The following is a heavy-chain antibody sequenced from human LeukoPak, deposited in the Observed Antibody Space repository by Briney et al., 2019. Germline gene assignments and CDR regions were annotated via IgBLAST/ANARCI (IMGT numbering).Heavy chain of an antibody. CDR3: ARRNSRAAAVDY. V-gene: IGHV4-38-2*02. J-gene: IGHJ4*02. CDR1: GYSISSGYY. Sequence: PSETLSLTCTVSGYSISSGYYWGWIRQPPGKGLEWIGSFYHSGSTYYNPSLKSRVTMSVDTSKNQFSLKLRSVTAADTAVYYCARRNSRAAAVDYWGQGTLVTVSS. CDR2: FYHSGST. D-gene: IGHD6-13*01.